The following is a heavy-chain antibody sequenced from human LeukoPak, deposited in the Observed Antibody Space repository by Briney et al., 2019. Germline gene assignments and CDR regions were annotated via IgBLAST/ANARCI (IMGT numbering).Heavy chain of an antibody. J-gene: IGHJ3*02. CDR2: ISGGGAKR. CDR3: AKCSAGYYNDAFDI. CDR1: GFTFDNYA. Sequence: GGSLRLSCAAAGFTFDNYAMNWVRQAPGKGLEWVSYISGGGAKRHYSDSVKGRFTISRDNPKNTLYLQINNLRAEDTAMYYCAKCSAGYYNDAFDIWGRGTMVTVSS. V-gene: IGHV3-23*01. D-gene: IGHD3-10*02.